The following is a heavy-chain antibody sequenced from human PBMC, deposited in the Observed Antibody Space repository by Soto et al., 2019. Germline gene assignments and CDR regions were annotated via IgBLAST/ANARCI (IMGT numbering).Heavy chain of an antibody. Sequence: SETLSLTCAVYGGSFSGYYWSWIRQPPGKGLEWIGEINHSGSTNYNPSLKSRVTISVDTSKNQFSLKLSSVTAADTAVYYCARGRYCSGGSCYAPAHAFDIWGQGTMVTVSS. CDR2: INHSGST. D-gene: IGHD2-15*01. CDR3: ARGRYCSGGSCYAPAHAFDI. V-gene: IGHV4-34*01. CDR1: GGSFSGYY. J-gene: IGHJ3*02.